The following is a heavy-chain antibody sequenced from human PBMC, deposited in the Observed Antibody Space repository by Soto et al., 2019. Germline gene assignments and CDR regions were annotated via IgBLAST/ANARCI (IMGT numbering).Heavy chain of an antibody. Sequence: QVQLVQSGAEVKKPGASVKVSCKVSRDTYTKYVIHWVRQAPGQRLEWMAWINPGNVNTMYSPKLQDRLTITRDTSASTVYMELSSLRSEDTTLYYCARGQCSSASCFYFDYWGQGSLVTVSS. J-gene: IGHJ4*02. CDR1: RDTYTKYV. CDR3: ARGQCSSASCFYFDY. D-gene: IGHD2-2*01. V-gene: IGHV1-3*01. CDR2: INPGNVNT.